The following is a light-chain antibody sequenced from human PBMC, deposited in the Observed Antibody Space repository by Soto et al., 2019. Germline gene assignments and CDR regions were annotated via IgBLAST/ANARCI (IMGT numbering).Light chain of an antibody. Sequence: QSALTQPASVSGSPGQSITISCTGTGSDVGRYTLVSWYQQHPGKAPKLMIYDVSERPSGVSTRFSGSKSGNTASLTISGLQAEDEADYYCCSYAGNRRIFGTGTKLTVL. J-gene: IGLJ1*01. CDR3: CSYAGNRRI. CDR2: DVS. V-gene: IGLV2-23*02. CDR1: GSDVGRYTL.